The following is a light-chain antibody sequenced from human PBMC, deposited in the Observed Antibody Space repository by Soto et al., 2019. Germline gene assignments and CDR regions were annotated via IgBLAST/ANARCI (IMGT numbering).Light chain of an antibody. J-gene: IGKJ1*01. CDR3: QQTYTFPRT. Sequence: DSQMTQSPSSLSASVRDRVTITCRASESISTYLSWYQQKSGKAPKLLIYAASSLQSGVPSRFSGSGSGTDFTLTISSLQPEDFATYYCQQTYTFPRTFGQGTKVDI. CDR2: AAS. CDR1: ESISTY. V-gene: IGKV1-39*01.